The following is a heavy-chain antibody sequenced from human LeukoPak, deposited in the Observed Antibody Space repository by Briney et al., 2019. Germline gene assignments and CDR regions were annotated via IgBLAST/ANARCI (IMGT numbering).Heavy chain of an antibody. V-gene: IGHV4-39*01. D-gene: IGHD3-22*01. CDR3: ARQGEDYYDSSGYRRGY. Sequence: SETLSLTCAVYGGSFSGYYWGWIRQPPGKGLEWIGSIYYSGSTYYNPSLKSRVTISVDTSKNQFSLKLSSVTAADTAVYYCARQGEDYYDSSGYRRGYWGQGTLVTVSS. CDR1: GGSFSGYY. CDR2: IYYSGST. J-gene: IGHJ4*02.